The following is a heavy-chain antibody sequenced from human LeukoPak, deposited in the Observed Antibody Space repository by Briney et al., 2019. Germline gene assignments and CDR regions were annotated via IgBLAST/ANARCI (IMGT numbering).Heavy chain of an antibody. D-gene: IGHD3-16*01. Sequence: TGGSLRLSCVASGFTFSNHGMSWVRQAPGKGLEWVSRISFSGVNTYYADSVRGRFTISRDKSKNTLFLQMNSLRAEDTAVYYCAKGGYDYAEYVDYWGQGTLVTVSS. J-gene: IGHJ4*02. CDR3: AKGGYDYAEYVDY. CDR2: ISFSGVNT. V-gene: IGHV3-23*01. CDR1: GFTFSNHG.